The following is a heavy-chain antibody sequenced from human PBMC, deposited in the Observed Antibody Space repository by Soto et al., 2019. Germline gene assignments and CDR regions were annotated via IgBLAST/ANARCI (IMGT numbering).Heavy chain of an antibody. CDR2: IYYSGST. Sequence: SWIRQPPGKGLEWIGYIYYSGSTYYNPSLKSRVTISVDTSKNQFSLKLSSVTAADTAVYYCARVGIQLWLPRGWFDPWGQGTLVTVSS. V-gene: IGHV4-30-4*01. CDR3: ARVGIQLWLPRGWFDP. D-gene: IGHD5-18*01. J-gene: IGHJ5*02.